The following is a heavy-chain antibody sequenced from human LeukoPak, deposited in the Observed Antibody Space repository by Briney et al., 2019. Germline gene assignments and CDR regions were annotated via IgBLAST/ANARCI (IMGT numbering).Heavy chain of an antibody. V-gene: IGHV3-74*01. CDR1: GFTFSSYW. CDR2: SNNDGSTT. Sequence: PGGSLRLSCAASGFTFSSYWMSWVRQAPGKGLVWVSRSNNDGSTTNYADSVKGRFTISRDNAKNTLYLQMNSLRGEDTAVYYCVRALASPDDYWGQGTLVTVSS. CDR3: VRALASPDDY. J-gene: IGHJ4*02.